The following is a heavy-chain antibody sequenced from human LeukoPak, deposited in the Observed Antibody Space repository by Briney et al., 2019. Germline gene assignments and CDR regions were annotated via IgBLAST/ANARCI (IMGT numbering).Heavy chain of an antibody. Sequence: GGSLRLSCAASGFTFSSYSMNWVRQAPGKGLEWVSSISSSSSYIYYADSVKGRFTISRDNAKNSLYLQMNSLRAEDTAAYYCARALYHYYDSSGTYYFDYWGQGTQVTVSS. CDR2: ISSSSSYI. CDR3: ARALYHYYDSSGTYYFDY. CDR1: GFTFSSYS. J-gene: IGHJ4*02. D-gene: IGHD3-22*01. V-gene: IGHV3-21*01.